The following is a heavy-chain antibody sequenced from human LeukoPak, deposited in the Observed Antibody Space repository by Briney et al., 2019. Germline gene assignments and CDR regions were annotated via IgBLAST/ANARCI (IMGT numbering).Heavy chain of an antibody. J-gene: IGHJ3*02. CDR1: GGSFSGYY. V-gene: IGHV4-34*01. D-gene: IGHD5-18*01. CDR2: INHSGST. CDR3: ARSYGRYGAFDI. Sequence: SETLSLTCAVYGGSFSGYYWSWIRQPPGKGLEWIGEINHSGSTNYNPSLKSRVTISVDTSKNQFSLKLSSVTAADTAVYYCARSYGRYGAFDIWGQGTMVTVSS.